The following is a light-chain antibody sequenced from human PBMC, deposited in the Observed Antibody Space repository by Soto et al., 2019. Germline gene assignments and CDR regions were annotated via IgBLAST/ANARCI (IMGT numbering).Light chain of an antibody. V-gene: IGKV3-11*01. Sequence: LSPRDSPTLSCRASPSLTLFLARYQQKPGQAPRLLIYGAFNRATGIPARFSGSGSGTDFTLTISSLEPEDSAIYYCQRRKIWPPVTFGQGTRLEIK. CDR2: GAF. J-gene: IGKJ5*01. CDR1: PSLTLF. CDR3: QRRKIWPPVT.